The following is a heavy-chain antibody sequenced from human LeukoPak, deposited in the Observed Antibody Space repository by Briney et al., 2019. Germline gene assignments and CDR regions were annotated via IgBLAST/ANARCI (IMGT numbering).Heavy chain of an antibody. CDR2: INPNSGGT. D-gene: IGHD3-22*01. Sequence: GASVKVSCKASGYTFTGYYMHWVRQAPGQGLEWMGWINPNSGGTNYAQKFQGRVTMTRDTSISTAYMELSRLRSDDTAVYYCARGGGSDYDSSGYYYGFDYWGQGTLVTVSS. V-gene: IGHV1-2*02. CDR3: ARGGGSDYDSSGYYYGFDY. J-gene: IGHJ4*02. CDR1: GYTFTGYY.